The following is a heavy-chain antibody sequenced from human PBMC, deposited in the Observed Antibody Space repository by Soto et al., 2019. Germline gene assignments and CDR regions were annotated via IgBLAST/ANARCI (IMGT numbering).Heavy chain of an antibody. D-gene: IGHD3-16*01. V-gene: IGHV4-30-4*08. Sequence: SETLSLTCAVYGGSFSGYYWSWIRQPPGKGLEWIGYIYYSGSTYYNPSLKSRVTISVDTSKNQFSLKLSSVTAADTAVYYCARVGGVEMATINYGMDVWGQGTTVTVSS. CDR2: IYYSGST. J-gene: IGHJ6*02. CDR3: ARVGGVEMATINYGMDV. CDR1: GGSFSGYY.